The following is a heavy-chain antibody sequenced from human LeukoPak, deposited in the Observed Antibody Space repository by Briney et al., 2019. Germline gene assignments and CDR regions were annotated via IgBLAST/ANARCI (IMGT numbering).Heavy chain of an antibody. Sequence: PGGSLRLSCAASGFSFSTYGMHWVRQAPGKGLERVANIKEDGSAKYYMDSVKGRFSISRDNAKNSLYLQLSSLRAEDTAMYYCAREIIGGASFLDYWGQGTLVTVSS. V-gene: IGHV3-7*01. D-gene: IGHD1-26*01. CDR2: IKEDGSAK. CDR3: AREIIGGASFLDY. J-gene: IGHJ4*02. CDR1: GFSFSTYG.